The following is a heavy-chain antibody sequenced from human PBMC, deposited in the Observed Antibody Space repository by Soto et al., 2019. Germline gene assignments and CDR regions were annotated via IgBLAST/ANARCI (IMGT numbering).Heavy chain of an antibody. Sequence: GSLRLSCAASGLTFRSYWMHWVRQAPGKGLEWVAVISYDGSNKYYADSVKGRFTISRDNSKNTLYLQMNSLRAEDTAVYYCAKLCGSSRGFDPWGQGTLVTVSS. CDR1: GLTFRSYW. J-gene: IGHJ5*02. D-gene: IGHD6-13*01. CDR2: ISYDGSNK. V-gene: IGHV3-30*18. CDR3: AKLCGSSRGFDP.